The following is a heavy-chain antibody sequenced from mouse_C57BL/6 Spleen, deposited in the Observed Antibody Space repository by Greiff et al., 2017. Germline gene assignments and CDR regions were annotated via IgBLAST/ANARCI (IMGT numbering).Heavy chain of an antibody. CDR1: GYTFTSYW. CDR3: AKSLRHYAMDY. J-gene: IGHJ4*01. D-gene: IGHD1-2*01. V-gene: IGHV1-50*01. Sequence: QVQLQQPGAELVKPGASVKLSCKASGYTFTSYWMQWVKQRPGQGLEWIGEIDPSDSYTNYNQKFKGKATLNVDTSSSAAYMKLSSLTSEDSAVYYCAKSLRHYAMDYWGQGTSGTVSS. CDR2: IDPSDSYT.